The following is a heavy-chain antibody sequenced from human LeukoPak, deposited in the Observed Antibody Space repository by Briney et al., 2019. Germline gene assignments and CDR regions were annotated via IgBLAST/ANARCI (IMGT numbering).Heavy chain of an antibody. CDR3: ARNSGGRRYYFTD. CDR1: GFTFSSYV. CDR2: ISYDGSNK. V-gene: IGHV3-30*03. Sequence: GGSLRLSCAASGFTFSSYVMHWVRQAPGKGLEWVAVISYDGSNKYYADSVKGRFTISRDNSKNTLYLQMNSLRADDTAVYYCARNSGGRRYYFTDWGQGTLVTVSS. J-gene: IGHJ4*02. D-gene: IGHD3-10*01.